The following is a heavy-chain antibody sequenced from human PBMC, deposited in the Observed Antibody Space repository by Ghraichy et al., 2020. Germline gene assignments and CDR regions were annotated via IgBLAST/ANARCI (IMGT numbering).Heavy chain of an antibody. CDR2: ISAYNGNT. CDR1: GYTFTSYG. CDR3: ARDAREDIVVPTRYYYGMDV. Sequence: ASVKVSCKASGYTFTSYGISWVRQAPGQGLEWMGWISAYNGNTNYAQKLQGRVTMTTDTSTSTAYMELRSLRSDDTAVYYCARDAREDIVVPTRYYYGMDVWGQGTTVTVSS. V-gene: IGHV1-18*04. D-gene: IGHD2-2*01. J-gene: IGHJ6*02.